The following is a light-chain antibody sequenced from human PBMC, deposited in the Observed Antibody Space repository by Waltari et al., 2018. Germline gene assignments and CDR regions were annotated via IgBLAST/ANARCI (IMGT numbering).Light chain of an antibody. CDR2: WAS. Sequence: MTQSPESLALSVALVATITCRSPRRLLYSSNHKNYLAWYQQKPGQPPKLLIYWASTRESGVPDRFSGSGSGTDFTLAISSLQAEDVAVYYCQQYFGTPFTFGPGTKLEIK. J-gene: IGKJ2*01. CDR1: RRLLYSSNHKNY. V-gene: IGKV4-1*01. CDR3: QQYFGTPFT.